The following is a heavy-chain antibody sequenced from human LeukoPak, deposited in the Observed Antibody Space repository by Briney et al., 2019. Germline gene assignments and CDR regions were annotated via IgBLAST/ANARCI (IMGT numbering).Heavy chain of an antibody. CDR3: ARDMYRWGDRSIDP. V-gene: IGHV3-11*01. D-gene: IGHD3-16*01. J-gene: IGHJ5*02. Sequence: GGSLRLSCAASGFTFTSSDMTWVRQSPGKGLEWVSYISSSGSTIYYADSVKGRFTISRDNAKNSLYLQMNSLRAEDTAVYYCARDMYRWGDRSIDPWGQETLVTVSS. CDR2: ISSSGSTI. CDR1: GFTFTSSD.